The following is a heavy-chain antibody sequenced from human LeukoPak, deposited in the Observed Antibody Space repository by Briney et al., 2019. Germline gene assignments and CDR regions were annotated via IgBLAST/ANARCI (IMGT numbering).Heavy chain of an antibody. D-gene: IGHD2-21*02. J-gene: IGHJ5*02. V-gene: IGHV4-39*01. CDR1: GGSISSSSYY. Sequence: SETLSLTCTVSGGSISSSSYYWGWIRQPPGKGLEWVGSIYYSGSTYYNPSLKSRVTISVDTSKNQFSLKLSSVTAADTAVYYCARHPPTIAAAVVTATPWLDPWGQGTLVTVSS. CDR3: ARHPPTIAAAVVTATPWLDP. CDR2: IYYSGST.